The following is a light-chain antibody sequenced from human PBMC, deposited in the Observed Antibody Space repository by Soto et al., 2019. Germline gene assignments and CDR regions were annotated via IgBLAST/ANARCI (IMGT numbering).Light chain of an antibody. J-gene: IGKJ1*01. CDR1: QGIGDT. CDR2: DTS. Sequence: EVVMRQSPATLSVSPGEGATLSCRASQGIGDTLAWYQHKPGQTPRLLIYDTSTRATGIPDRFDGSGSGTDFTLTISRLEPEDFAVYYCQQYGSAPTWTFGQGTKVDIK. V-gene: IGKV3-20*01. CDR3: QQYGSAPTWT.